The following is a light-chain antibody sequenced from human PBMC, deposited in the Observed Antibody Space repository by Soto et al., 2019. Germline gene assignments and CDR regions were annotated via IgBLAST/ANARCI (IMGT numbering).Light chain of an antibody. J-gene: IGKJ1*01. CDR2: AAS. CDR1: QTISGY. CDR3: QQSYSTPWT. V-gene: IGKV1-39*01. Sequence: DIQMTQSPSSLSASVGDRVTITCRASQTISGYLNWYQQKPGKAPKLLIYAASSLQSGVPSRFSGSASGTDFTLTISSLQPEDFATYYCQQSYSTPWTFGQGTKVEIK.